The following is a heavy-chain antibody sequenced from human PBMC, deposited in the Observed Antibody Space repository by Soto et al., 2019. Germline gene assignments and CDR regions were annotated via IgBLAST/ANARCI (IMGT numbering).Heavy chain of an antibody. J-gene: IGHJ4*02. Sequence: SVKVSCKASGFTFTSSAVQWVRQARGQRLEWIGWIVVGSGNTNYAQKFQERVTITRDMSTSTAYMELSSLRSEDTAVYYCAAYQYSYGYGYFDYWGQGTLVTVYS. V-gene: IGHV1-58*01. CDR1: GFTFTSSA. D-gene: IGHD5-18*01. CDR3: AAYQYSYGYGYFDY. CDR2: IVVGSGNT.